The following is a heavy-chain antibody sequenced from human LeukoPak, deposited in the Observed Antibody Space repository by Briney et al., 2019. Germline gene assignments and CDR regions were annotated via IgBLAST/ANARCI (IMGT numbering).Heavy chain of an antibody. CDR1: GYTFTGYY. CDR3: ARDLVGSCWRQDFDY. Sequence: ASVKVSCKASGYTFTGYYMHWVRQAPGQGLEWMGWINPNSGGTNYAQKFQGRVTMTRDTSISTAYMELSRLRSDDTAVYYCARDLVGSCWRQDFDYWGQGTLVTVSS. V-gene: IGHV1-2*02. CDR2: INPNSGGT. D-gene: IGHD6-13*01. J-gene: IGHJ4*02.